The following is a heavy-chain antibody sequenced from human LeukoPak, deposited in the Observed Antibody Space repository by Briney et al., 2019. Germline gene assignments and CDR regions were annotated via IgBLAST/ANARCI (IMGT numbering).Heavy chain of an antibody. CDR2: IYYTGST. CDR3: AGMRITTPTVRTLDY. Sequence: SETLSLTCIVSGGSISSYYWSWIRQPPGKGLEWIGYIYYTGSTNYNPSLKSRVTISVDTSKNQFSLKLSSVTAADTAVYYCAGMRITTPTVRTLDYWGQGTLVTVSS. V-gene: IGHV4-59*01. J-gene: IGHJ4*02. CDR1: GGSISSYY. D-gene: IGHD1-14*01.